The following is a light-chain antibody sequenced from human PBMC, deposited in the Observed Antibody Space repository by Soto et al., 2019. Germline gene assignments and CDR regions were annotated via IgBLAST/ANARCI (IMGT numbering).Light chain of an antibody. CDR2: GAS. J-gene: IGKJ2*01. CDR3: QQYGGSPRT. Sequence: EIMMTQSPGTLSVSPGEGATLSCTASQSVNLNLAWHQQKPGQPPRLLLYGASTRATGIPVRFRGSGSGTDFTLTISRLEPEDFAIYHCQQYGGSPRTFGQGTKLEIK. V-gene: IGKV3-20*01. CDR1: QSVNLN.